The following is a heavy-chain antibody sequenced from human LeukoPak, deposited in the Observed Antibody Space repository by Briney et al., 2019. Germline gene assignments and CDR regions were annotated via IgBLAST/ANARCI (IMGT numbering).Heavy chain of an antibody. CDR1: EFSFSNYA. CDR2: ISYDGSNK. J-gene: IGHJ4*02. Sequence: PGGSLRLSCVASEFSFSNYAMHWVRQAPGKGLEWVAVISYDGSNKYYADSLEGRFTISRDNSKNTLYLQMDSLRPEDAAVYYCAREGPRGNSQFDYWGQGTLVTVSS. CDR3: AREGPRGNSQFDY. V-gene: IGHV3-30*04. D-gene: IGHD2/OR15-2a*01.